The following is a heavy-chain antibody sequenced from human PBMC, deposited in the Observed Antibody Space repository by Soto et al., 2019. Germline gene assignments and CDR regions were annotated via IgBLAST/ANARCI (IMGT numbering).Heavy chain of an antibody. CDR3: ARASPMVPGVNKYNWFDP. CDR2: IYTSGST. CDR1: GGSISSYY. D-gene: IGHD3-10*01. J-gene: IGHJ5*02. V-gene: IGHV4-4*07. Sequence: SETLSLTCTVSGGSISSYYWSWIRQPAGKGLEWIGRIYTSGSTNYNPSLKSRVTMSVDTSKNQFSLKLSSVTAADTAVYYCARASPMVPGVNKYNWFDPWGQGTLVTVSS.